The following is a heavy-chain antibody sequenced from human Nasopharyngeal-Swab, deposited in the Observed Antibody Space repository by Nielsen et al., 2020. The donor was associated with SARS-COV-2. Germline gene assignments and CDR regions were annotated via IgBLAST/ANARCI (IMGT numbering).Heavy chain of an antibody. V-gene: IGHV3-33*01. J-gene: IGHJ4*02. CDR1: GFTFSSYG. CDR3: ARAIYCSSTSCFGFDY. CDR2: IWYDGSNK. Sequence: GESLKISCAASGFTFSSYGMHWVRQAPGKGLAWVAVIWYDGSNKYYADSVKGRFTISRDNSKNTLYLQMNSLRAEDTAVYYCARAIYCSSTSCFGFDYWGQGTLVTVSS. D-gene: IGHD2-2*01.